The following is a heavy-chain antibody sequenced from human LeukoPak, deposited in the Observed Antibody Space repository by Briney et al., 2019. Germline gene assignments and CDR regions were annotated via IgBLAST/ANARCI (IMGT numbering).Heavy chain of an antibody. V-gene: IGHV6-1*01. J-gene: IGHJ5*02. D-gene: IGHD3-10*01. CDR1: GDSVSSNSAA. Sequence: SQTLSLTCAISGDSVSSNSAAWNWIRLSPSRGLEWLGRTYYRSKWYNDYAVSVKSRITINPDTSKNQFSLQLSSVTPEDTAVYYCASGWGYYGSGSQGTWGQGTLVTVSS. CDR3: ASGWGYYGSGSQGT. CDR2: TYYRSKWYN.